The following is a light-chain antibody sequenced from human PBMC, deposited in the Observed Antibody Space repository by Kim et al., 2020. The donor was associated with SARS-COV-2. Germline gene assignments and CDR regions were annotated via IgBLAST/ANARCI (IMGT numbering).Light chain of an antibody. Sequence: PGQSVTISCTGTSSDVGASNYVSWYQHHPGTAPKLMIYDVTERPSGVPDRFSGSKSGDTASLTISGLQAEDEADYYCCSFAGTSYVFGIGTKVTVL. CDR3: CSFAGTSYV. V-gene: IGLV2-11*01. CDR2: DVT. J-gene: IGLJ1*01. CDR1: SSDVGASNY.